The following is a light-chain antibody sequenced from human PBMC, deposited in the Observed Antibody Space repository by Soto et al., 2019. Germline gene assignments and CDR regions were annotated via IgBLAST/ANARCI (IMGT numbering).Light chain of an antibody. Sequence: DIQMTQTQSPLSASVGDRVTITCRASHSISNYLAWYQQKPGKVPKLLIYAASTLQSGVPSRFSGSGSGTDFTLTISSLQPEDVATYYCQKYNSAPPTFGQGTKV. CDR1: HSISNY. CDR3: QKYNSAPPT. J-gene: IGKJ1*01. CDR2: AAS. V-gene: IGKV1-27*01.